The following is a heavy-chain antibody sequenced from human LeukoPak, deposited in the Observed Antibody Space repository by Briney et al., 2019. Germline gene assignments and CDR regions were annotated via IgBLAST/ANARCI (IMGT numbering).Heavy chain of an antibody. CDR2: IYPGDSDT. J-gene: IGHJ4*02. CDR1: GYSFTSYW. Sequence: GESLKISCKGSGYSFTSYWIGWVRQIPGKGLEWMGIIYPGDSDTRYSPSFQGQVTIPADQSIRTAYLQWSSLKASDTAMYYCARLVTTVTTLFDYWGEGTLVTVSS. CDR3: ARLVTTVTTLFDY. D-gene: IGHD4-17*01. V-gene: IGHV5-51*01.